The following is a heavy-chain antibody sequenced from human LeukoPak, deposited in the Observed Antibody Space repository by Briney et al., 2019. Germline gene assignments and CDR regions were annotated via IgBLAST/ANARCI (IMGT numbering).Heavy chain of an antibody. CDR2: ISYDGSNK. CDR3: ARGAYFDY. CDR1: GFTFSSYA. V-gene: IGHV3-30-3*01. J-gene: IGHJ4*02. Sequence: PGGSLRLSCAASGFTFSSYAMHWVRQAPGKGLEWVGVISYDGSNKYYADSVKGRFTISRDNSKNTLYLQMNSLRAEDTAVYYCARGAYFDYWGQGTLVTVSS.